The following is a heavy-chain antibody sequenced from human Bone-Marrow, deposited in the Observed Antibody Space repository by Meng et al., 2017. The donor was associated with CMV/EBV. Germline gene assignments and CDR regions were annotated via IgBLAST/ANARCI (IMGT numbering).Heavy chain of an antibody. J-gene: IGHJ6*02. CDR2: IRYDGSNK. Sequence: GESLKISCAASGFTFSSYGMHWVRQAPGKGLEWVAFIRYDGSNKYYADSVKGRFTISRDNSKNTLYLQMNSLRAEDTAVYYCATSTGDYYYYGMDVWGQGTTVTVSS. V-gene: IGHV3-30*02. CDR1: GFTFSSYG. D-gene: IGHD1-14*01. CDR3: ATSTGDYYYYGMDV.